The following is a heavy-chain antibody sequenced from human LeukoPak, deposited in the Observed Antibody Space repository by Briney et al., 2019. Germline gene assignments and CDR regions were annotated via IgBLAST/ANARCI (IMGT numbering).Heavy chain of an antibody. D-gene: IGHD6-13*01. V-gene: IGHV3-23*01. CDR1: GFTFSSYA. J-gene: IGHJ4*02. CDR3: AKDRAAGGRDYFDY. Sequence: SGGSLRLSCAASGFTFSSYAMSWVRQAPGKGLEWVSAISGSGGSTYYADSVKGRFTISRDNSKNTLYLQMNSLRAEDTAEYYCAKDRAAGGRDYFDYWGQGTLVTVSS. CDR2: ISGSGGST.